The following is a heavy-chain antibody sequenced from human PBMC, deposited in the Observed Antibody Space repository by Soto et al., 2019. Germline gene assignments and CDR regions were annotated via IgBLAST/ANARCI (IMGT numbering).Heavy chain of an antibody. CDR1: GFTFSSHG. Sequence: PGGSLRLSCAASGFTFSSHGMHWVRQTPGKGLEYVAHIRSDGSSKYYADSVKGRFTISRDSSKNTLYLQMSSLRAEDTTVYYCVKMMRCSSTSCYAAFDYWGQGTLVTVSS. CDR2: IRSDGSSK. J-gene: IGHJ4*02. V-gene: IGHV3-30*02. D-gene: IGHD2-2*01. CDR3: VKMMRCSSTSCYAAFDY.